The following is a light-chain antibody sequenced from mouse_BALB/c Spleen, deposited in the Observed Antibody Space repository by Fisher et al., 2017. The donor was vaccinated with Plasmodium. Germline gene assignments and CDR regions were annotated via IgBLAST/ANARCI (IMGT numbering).Light chain of an antibody. J-gene: IGKJ5*01. CDR2: KVS. CDR3: FQSTHLPLT. Sequence: VITQTPLSLPVSLGDQASISCRSSQSLVHSNGNTYLHWFLQKTGQSPKLLIYKVSNRFSGVPDRFTGSGSGTDFTLKISGVEAEDLGVYFCFQSTHLPLTFGAGTKLELK. CDR1: QSLVHSNGNTY. V-gene: IGKV1-110*01.